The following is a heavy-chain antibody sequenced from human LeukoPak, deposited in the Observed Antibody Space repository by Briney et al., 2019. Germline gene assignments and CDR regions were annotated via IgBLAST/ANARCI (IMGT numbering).Heavy chain of an antibody. Sequence: PSETLSLTCAVHGVSVTGYYWAWVRQSPRKGLEWIGEIYHSGSTNYNPSLKSRVTISVDKSKNQFSLKLSSVTAADTAVYYCARGNPSGVGRTFDYWGQGTLVTVSS. CDR1: GVSVTGYY. CDR3: ARGNPSGVGRTFDY. D-gene: IGHD3-10*01. J-gene: IGHJ4*02. V-gene: IGHV4-34*01. CDR2: IYHSGST.